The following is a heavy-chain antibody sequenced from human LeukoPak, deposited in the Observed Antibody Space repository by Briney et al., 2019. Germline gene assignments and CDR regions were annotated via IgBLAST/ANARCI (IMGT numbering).Heavy chain of an antibody. V-gene: IGHV3-23*01. Sequence: GGSLRLSCAASGFSFSTYAMSWVRQAPGKGLEWVSGMSGSGGSTYSADPVKGRFTISRDNSKNTLYLQMNSLRAEDTAVYYCAENILTYPYGFFDYWGQGTLVTVSS. CDR1: GFSFSTYA. J-gene: IGHJ4*02. D-gene: IGHD3/OR15-3a*01. CDR3: AENILTYPYGFFDY. CDR2: MSGSGGST.